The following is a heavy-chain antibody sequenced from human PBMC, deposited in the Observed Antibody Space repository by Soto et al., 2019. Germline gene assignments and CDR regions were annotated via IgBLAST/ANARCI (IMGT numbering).Heavy chain of an antibody. V-gene: IGHV1-69*01. CDR2: FITSFGTA. CDR3: ARDGGSHSGGIDY. J-gene: IGHJ4*02. D-gene: IGHD1-26*01. CDR1: GGTSSSYS. Sequence: QVPLLQSGPELKKPGSSVKVSCKASGGTSSSYSITGLRQAPGQGLEWMGEFITSFGTANYAQKFQGRVTITAEESTSTAYMELRSLRSEGTAVYYCARDGGSHSGGIDYWGQGTLVTVSS.